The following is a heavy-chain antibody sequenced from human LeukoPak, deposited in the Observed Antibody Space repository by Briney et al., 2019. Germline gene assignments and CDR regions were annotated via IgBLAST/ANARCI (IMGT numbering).Heavy chain of an antibody. CDR2: INHSGST. D-gene: IGHD1-26*01. V-gene: IGHV4-34*01. CDR3: AREGSYYFDY. J-gene: IGHJ4*02. CDR1: GGSFSGYY. Sequence: SETQSLTXAVYGGSFSGYYWSWIRQPPGKGLEWTGEINHSGSTNYNPSLKSRVTISVDTSKDQFSLKLSSVTAADTAVYYCAREGSYYFDYWGQGTLVTVSS.